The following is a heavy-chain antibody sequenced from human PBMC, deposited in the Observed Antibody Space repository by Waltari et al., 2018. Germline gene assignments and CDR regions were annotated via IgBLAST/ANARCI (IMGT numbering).Heavy chain of an antibody. Sequence: EVQLVESGGGLVQPGRSLRLSCTASGFTFGDYAMSWFRQAPGKGLEWVGFIRSKAYGGTTEYAASVKGRFTISRDDSKSIAYLQMNSLKTEDTAVYYCTRDGSGWSDDAFDIWGQGTMVTVSS. CDR1: GFTFGDYA. J-gene: IGHJ3*02. V-gene: IGHV3-49*03. CDR3: TRDGSGWSDDAFDI. D-gene: IGHD6-19*01. CDR2: IRSKAYGGTT.